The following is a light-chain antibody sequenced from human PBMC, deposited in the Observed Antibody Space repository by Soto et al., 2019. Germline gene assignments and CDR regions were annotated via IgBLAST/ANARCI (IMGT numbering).Light chain of an antibody. Sequence: DIQMTQSPSSVSASVGDRVTITCRASQSVSDWLAWYQQKPGKAPKLLIYFASRLQSGVPSRFSGSGSETDFTLTINGLQPEDFATYYCQQVSNFPITFGQGTRLEIK. CDR3: QQVSNFPIT. CDR2: FAS. V-gene: IGKV1-12*01. CDR1: QSVSDW. J-gene: IGKJ5*01.